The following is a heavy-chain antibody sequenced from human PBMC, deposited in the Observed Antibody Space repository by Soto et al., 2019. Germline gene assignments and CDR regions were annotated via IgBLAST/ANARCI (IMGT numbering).Heavy chain of an antibody. CDR1: GLTSSNYA. Sequence: EVQLLESGGGLVQPGGFLRLSCAASGLTSSNYAMSWVRQAPGKGLEWVSSIGGRGDITYYAESVQGRFTISRDISKNALYLHMNSLRVDDTAIYYCANYYDSSGYPHGFFQHWGQGTLVTVSS. D-gene: IGHD3-22*01. CDR3: ANYYDSSGYPHGFFQH. CDR2: IGGRGDIT. J-gene: IGHJ1*01. V-gene: IGHV3-23*01.